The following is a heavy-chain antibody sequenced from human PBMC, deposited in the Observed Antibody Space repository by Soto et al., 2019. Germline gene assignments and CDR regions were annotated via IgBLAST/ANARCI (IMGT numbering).Heavy chain of an antibody. CDR2: ICGSGGST. D-gene: IGHD6-13*01. CDR3: AKADSSSWFYWYFDL. Sequence: EVQLLESGGGLVQPWGSLRLSCAASGFTFSSYAMSWVRQAPGKGLGWVTAICGSGGSTYYADSVMGRFTISRDNSKNSLNLQMNSLIAKDTDVYLCAKADSSSWFYWYFDLWGRGTLVTVSS. J-gene: IGHJ2*01. CDR1: GFTFSSYA. V-gene: IGHV3-23*01.